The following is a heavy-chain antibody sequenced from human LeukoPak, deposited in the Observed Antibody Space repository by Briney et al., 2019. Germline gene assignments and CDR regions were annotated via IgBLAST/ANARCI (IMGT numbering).Heavy chain of an antibody. Sequence: SVKVSCKASGGTFSSYAISWVRQAPVQGLEWMGGIIPIFGTANYAQKFQGRVTITADESTSTAYMELSSLRSEDTAVYYCARDPPQGCSGGSCPMDVWGKGTTVIISS. V-gene: IGHV1-69*13. D-gene: IGHD2-15*01. J-gene: IGHJ6*03. CDR3: ARDPPQGCSGGSCPMDV. CDR2: IIPIFGTA. CDR1: GGTFSSYA.